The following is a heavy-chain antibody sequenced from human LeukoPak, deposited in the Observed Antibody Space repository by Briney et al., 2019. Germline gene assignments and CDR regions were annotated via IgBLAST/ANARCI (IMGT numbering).Heavy chain of an antibody. CDR3: AREGYGHTGYYLDH. J-gene: IGHJ4*02. V-gene: IGHV4-4*09. CDR1: GAILINYY. CDR2: MNTGGLT. D-gene: IGHD5-18*01. Sequence: PSETLSLTCIVSGAILINYYWSWFRQAPGKGLEWIGGMNTGGLTEYNPSLRSRVTMSIHSSKNQASLELTSVTAADRALYYCAREGYGHTGYYLDHWGQGTLVTVSS.